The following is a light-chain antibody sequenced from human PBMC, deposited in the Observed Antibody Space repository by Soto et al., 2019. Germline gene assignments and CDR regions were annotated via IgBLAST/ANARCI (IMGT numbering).Light chain of an antibody. CDR2: EVT. CDR3: SSYAGNNPLG. V-gene: IGLV2-8*01. Sequence: QSALTQPPSASGSPGQSVTISCTGTSSDVGGYNYVSWYQHHPGKVPKLLIYEVTKRPSGVPDRFSGSKSGNTASLTVSGLQAEDEADYYCSSYAGNNPLGFGGGTKLTVL. CDR1: SSDVGGYNY. J-gene: IGLJ2*01.